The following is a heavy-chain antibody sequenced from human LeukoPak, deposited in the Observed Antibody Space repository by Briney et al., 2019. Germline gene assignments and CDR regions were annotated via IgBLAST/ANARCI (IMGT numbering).Heavy chain of an antibody. CDR1: GFTFSSYS. CDR2: ISSTSSYK. D-gene: IGHD3-10*01. J-gene: IGHJ4*02. V-gene: IGHV3-21*06. Sequence: GGSLRLSCEASGFTFSSYSMKWVRQAPGKGLEWVSCISSTSSYKYYADSVKGRFTISRDNAKNSLHLQVNSLRAEDTAVYYCVRERFHGSGAPKFDFWGQGTLVTVSS. CDR3: VRERFHGSGAPKFDF.